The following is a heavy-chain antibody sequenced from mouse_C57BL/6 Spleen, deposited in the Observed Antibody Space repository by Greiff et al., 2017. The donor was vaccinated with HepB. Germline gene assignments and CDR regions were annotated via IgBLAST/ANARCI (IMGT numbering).Heavy chain of an antibody. V-gene: IGHV1-53*01. CDR1: GYTFTSYW. CDR2: INPSNGGT. CDR3: AREGRPYDYEEGAWFAY. J-gene: IGHJ3*01. D-gene: IGHD2-4*01. Sequence: VQLQQPGTELVKPGASAKLSCKASGYTFTSYWMHWVKQRPGQGLEWIGNINPSNGGTNYNEKFKSKATLTVDKSSSTAYMQLSSLTSEDSAVYYCAREGRPYDYEEGAWFAYWGQGTLVTVSA.